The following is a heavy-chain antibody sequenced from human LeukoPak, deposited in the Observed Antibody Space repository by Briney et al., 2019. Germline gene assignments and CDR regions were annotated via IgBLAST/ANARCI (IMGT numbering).Heavy chain of an antibody. CDR1: GFTFSSYA. J-gene: IGHJ6*03. CDR3: ARGWLELNYYYMDV. D-gene: IGHD1-7*01. Sequence: GSLRLSCAASGFTFSSYAMSWVRQPPGKGLEWIGEIHHSRGTNYNPSLKSRVTISVDTSKNQFSLKLRSVTAADTAVYYCARGWLELNYYYMDVWGKGTTVTVSS. V-gene: IGHV4-34*01. CDR2: IHHSRGT.